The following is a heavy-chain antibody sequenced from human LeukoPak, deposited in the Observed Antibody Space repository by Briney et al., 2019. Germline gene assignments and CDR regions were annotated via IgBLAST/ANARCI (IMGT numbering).Heavy chain of an antibody. V-gene: IGHV1-8*01. J-gene: IGHJ5*02. CDR3: ARDYGGNSGWFDP. CDR1: GYSFTNYD. CDR2: MSPNSDNT. Sequence: ASVKVSCKASGYSFTNYDLNWVRQATGQGLEWMGWMSPNSDNTGYAQKFQGRITMTRNTSISTAYMELSSLRSEDTAVYYCARDYGGNSGWFDPWGQGTLVTVSS. D-gene: IGHD4-23*01.